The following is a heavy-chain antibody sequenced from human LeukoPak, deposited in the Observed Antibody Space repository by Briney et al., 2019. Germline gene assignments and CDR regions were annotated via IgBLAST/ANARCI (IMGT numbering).Heavy chain of an antibody. CDR2: ISSSSGGSSGYI. D-gene: IGHD5-12*01. V-gene: IGHV3-21*01. CDR3: ARGPSGYSGYDGTDY. J-gene: IGHJ4*02. Sequence: GGSLRLSCAASGFTLSSYSMNWVRQAPGKGLEGVSSISSSSGGSSGYIYYADSVKGRFTISRDNAKNSLYLQMNSLRAEDTAVYYCARGPSGYSGYDGTDYWGQGTLVTVSS. CDR1: GFTLSSYS.